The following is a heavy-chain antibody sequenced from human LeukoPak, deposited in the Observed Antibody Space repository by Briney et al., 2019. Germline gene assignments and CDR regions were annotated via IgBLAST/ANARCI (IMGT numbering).Heavy chain of an antibody. CDR3: AREDPQDIVVVPAAISD. CDR2: VYHSGTT. J-gene: IGHJ4*02. V-gene: IGHV4-39*07. CDR1: GGSISSSSYY. D-gene: IGHD2-2*01. Sequence: SDTLSLTCTVSGGSISSSSYYWGWIRQPPGKGLEWIGSVYHSGTTYYNPSLKSRVTISVDTSKNQFSLKLSSVTAADTAVYYCAREDPQDIVVVPAAISDWGQGTLVTVSS.